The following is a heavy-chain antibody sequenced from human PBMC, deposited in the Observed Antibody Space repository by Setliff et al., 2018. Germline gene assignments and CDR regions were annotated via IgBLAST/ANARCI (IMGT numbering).Heavy chain of an antibody. CDR1: GYNFPGYY. J-gene: IGHJ4*02. CDR2: ISPHTGNT. CDR3: ARAPRLEWILPTFDL. V-gene: IGHV1-2*02. Sequence: ASVKVSCKASGYNFPGYYLHWVRQAPGQGLEWMGWISPHTGNTQYAQNFQGRVTMTRDTSITTAYMELSSLRSDDTAIYYCARAPRLEWILPTFDLWGQGTPVTVSS. D-gene: IGHD3-3*01.